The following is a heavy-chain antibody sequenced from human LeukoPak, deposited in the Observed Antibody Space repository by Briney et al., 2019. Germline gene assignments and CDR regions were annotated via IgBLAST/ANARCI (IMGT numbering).Heavy chain of an antibody. D-gene: IGHD2-15*01. CDR2: ISGSGDTT. CDR3: AKDTSTWWYHRAYMNV. V-gene: IGHV3-23*01. CDR1: GFTFSNYA. Sequence: GGSLRLSCAASGFTFSNYAMSWVRQAPGGGLEWVSAISGSGDTTFHADSVKGRFTTSRDNSKNTLSLQMSGLRVEDSAVYFCAKDTSTWWYHRAYMNVWGTGTTVTVSS. J-gene: IGHJ6*03.